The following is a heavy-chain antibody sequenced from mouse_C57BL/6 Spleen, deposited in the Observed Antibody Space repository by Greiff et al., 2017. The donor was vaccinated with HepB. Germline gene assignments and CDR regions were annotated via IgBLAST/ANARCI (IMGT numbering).Heavy chain of an antibody. CDR1: GYTFTSYW. J-gene: IGHJ2*01. V-gene: IGHV1-50*01. Sequence: QVQLQQPGAELVKPGASVKLSCKASGYTFTSYWMQWVKQRPGQGLEWIGEIDPSDSYTNYNQKFKGKATLTVDTSSSTAYMQLSSLTSEDSAVYYCARLRQGGYFDYWGQGTTLTVSS. D-gene: IGHD2-12*01. CDR2: IDPSDSYT. CDR3: ARLRQGGYFDY.